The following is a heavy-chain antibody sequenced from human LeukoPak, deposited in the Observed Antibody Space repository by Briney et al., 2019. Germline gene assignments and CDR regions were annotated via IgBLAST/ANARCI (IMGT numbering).Heavy chain of an antibody. CDR1: GYTFTGYY. CDR3: ARALSRSYFDLDY. J-gene: IGHJ4*02. CDR2: INPNSGGT. V-gene: IGHV1-2*02. D-gene: IGHD1-26*01. Sequence: GASVKVSCKASGYTFTGYYMHWVRQAPGQGLAWMGWINPNSGGTNYAQNFQGRVTMTRDTSISTAYMELSRLRSDDTAVYYCARALSRSYFDLDYWGQGTLVAVSS.